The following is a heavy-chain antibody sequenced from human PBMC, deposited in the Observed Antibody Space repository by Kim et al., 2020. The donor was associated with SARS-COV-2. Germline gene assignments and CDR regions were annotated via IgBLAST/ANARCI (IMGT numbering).Heavy chain of an antibody. CDR2: INHSGST. D-gene: IGHD2-2*01. CDR3: ARVQIVVVPAALGVVRYY. V-gene: IGHV4-34*01. Sequence: SETLSLTCAVYGGSFSGYYWSWIRQPPGKGLEWIGEINHSGSTNYNPSLKSRVIISVDTSKNQFSLKLSSVTAADTAVYYCARVQIVVVPAALGVVRYY. J-gene: IGHJ6*01. CDR1: GGSFSGYY.